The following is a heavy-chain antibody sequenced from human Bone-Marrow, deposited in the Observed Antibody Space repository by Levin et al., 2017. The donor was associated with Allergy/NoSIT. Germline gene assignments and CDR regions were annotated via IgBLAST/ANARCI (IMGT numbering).Heavy chain of an antibody. CDR2: IFSGGAT. Sequence: GGSLRLSCSASGLTVSDNYMTWVRQPPGKGLEWVSLIFSGGATYYADSVKGRFTISRDSSKNTLYLQMTSLRPDDTAVYCCARTIYSIMSTYMDVWGKGGMLIVSS. D-gene: IGHD3-16*01. V-gene: IGHV3-66*02. J-gene: IGHJ6*03. CDR3: ARTIYSIMSTYMDV. CDR1: GLTVSDNY.